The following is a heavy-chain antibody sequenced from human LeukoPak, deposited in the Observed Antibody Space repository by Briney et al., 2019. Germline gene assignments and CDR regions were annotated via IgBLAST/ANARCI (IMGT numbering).Heavy chain of an antibody. CDR1: GFTFSSYD. Sequence: GGSLRLSCAASGFTFSSYDMHWVRQATGKGLEWVSAIGTAGDTYYPGSVKGRFTISRENAKNSSYLQMNSLRAGDTAVYYCARGLRYSGSQNWSDPWGQGTLVTVSS. D-gene: IGHD1-26*01. V-gene: IGHV3-13*01. CDR2: IGTAGDT. CDR3: ARGLRYSGSQNWSDP. J-gene: IGHJ5*02.